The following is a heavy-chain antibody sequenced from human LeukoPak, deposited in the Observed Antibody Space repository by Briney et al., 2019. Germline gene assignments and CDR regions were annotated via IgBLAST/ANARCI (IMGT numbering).Heavy chain of an antibody. CDR3: ARSEMAPWGNFDY. CDR2: IYYSGST. V-gene: IGHV4-59*01. J-gene: IGHJ4*02. Sequence: SETLSLTRTVSGGSISSYYWSWIRQPPGKGLEWIGYIYYSGSTNYNPSLKSRVTISVDTSKNQFSLKLSSVTAADTAVYYCARSEMAPWGNFDYWGQGTLVTVSS. D-gene: IGHD5-24*01. CDR1: GGSISSYY.